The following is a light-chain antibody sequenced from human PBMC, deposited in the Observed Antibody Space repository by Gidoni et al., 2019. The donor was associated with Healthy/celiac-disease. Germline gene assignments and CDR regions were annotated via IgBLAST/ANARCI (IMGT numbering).Light chain of an antibody. CDR1: ALPKQY. V-gene: IGLV3-25*03. CDR3: QSADSSGTYPRV. Sequence: SYELTQPHSVSVSPGQTARITCSGDALPKQYAYWYQQKPGQAPVLVIYNDSERPSGIPERFSGSSSGTTVTLTISGVQAEDEADYYCQSADSSGTYPRVFGGGTKLTVL. CDR2: NDS. J-gene: IGLJ3*02.